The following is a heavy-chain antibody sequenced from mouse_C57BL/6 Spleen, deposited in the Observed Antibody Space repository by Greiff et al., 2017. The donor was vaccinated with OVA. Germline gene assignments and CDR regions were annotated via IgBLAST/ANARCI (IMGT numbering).Heavy chain of an antibody. Sequence: EVMLVESGGGLVKPGGSLKLSCAASGFTFSDYGMHWVRQAPEKGLEWVAYISSGSSTIYYADTVKGRFTISRDNAKNTLFLQMTSLRSEDTAMYYCARDGPAPYYFDYWGQGTTLTVSS. J-gene: IGHJ2*01. V-gene: IGHV5-17*01. CDR3: ARDGPAPYYFDY. D-gene: IGHD1-1*01. CDR2: ISSGSSTI. CDR1: GFTFSDYG.